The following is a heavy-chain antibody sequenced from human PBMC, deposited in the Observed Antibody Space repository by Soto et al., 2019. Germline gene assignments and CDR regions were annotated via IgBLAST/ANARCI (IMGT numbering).Heavy chain of an antibody. J-gene: IGHJ3*01. CDR1: GFTFSSYA. D-gene: IGHD3-10*01. Sequence: PGGSLRLSCAASGFTFSSYAMHWVRQAPGKGLEWVAVISYDGSNKYYADSVKGRFTISRDNSKNTLYLQMNSLRAEDTAVYYCARDAGGSDTWGQGTMVTVSS. CDR3: ARDAGGSDT. CDR2: ISYDGSNK. V-gene: IGHV3-30-3*01.